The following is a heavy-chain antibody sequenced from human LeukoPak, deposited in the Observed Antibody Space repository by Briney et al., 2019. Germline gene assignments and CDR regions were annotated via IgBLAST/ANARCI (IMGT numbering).Heavy chain of an antibody. J-gene: IGHJ5*02. CDR1: GYTFTSYG. V-gene: IGHV1-18*01. D-gene: IGHD5-12*01. CDR2: ISAYNGNT. CDR3: ASFGTSGYPDPIRPNWFDP. Sequence: ASVKVSCKASGYTFTSYGISWVRQAPGQGLEWMGWISAYNGNTNYAQKLQGRVTMTTDTSTSTAYMELRSLRSDDTAVYYCASFGTSGYPDPIRPNWFDPWGQGTLVTVSS.